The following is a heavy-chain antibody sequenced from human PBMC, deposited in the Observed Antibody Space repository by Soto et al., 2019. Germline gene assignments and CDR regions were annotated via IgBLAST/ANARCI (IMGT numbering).Heavy chain of an antibody. Sequence: QVRLVQSGTEVKKPGASVKVSCKASSYIFTSYGIRWVRQAPGQGLEWMGWISVYNGYTNYVQKLQGRVTMTTDTSTSTAYMELRSLRSDDTAVYYCARERGGIAARIFDYWGQGTLVTVSS. V-gene: IGHV1-18*01. CDR2: ISVYNGYT. J-gene: IGHJ4*02. CDR1: SYIFTSYG. CDR3: ARERGGIAARIFDY. D-gene: IGHD6-6*01.